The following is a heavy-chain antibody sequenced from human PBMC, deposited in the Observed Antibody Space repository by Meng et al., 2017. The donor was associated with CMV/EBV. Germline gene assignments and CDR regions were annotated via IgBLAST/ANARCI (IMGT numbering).Heavy chain of an antibody. J-gene: IGHJ4*02. D-gene: IGHD5-18*01. Sequence: QVRVTQSGPCLVKPSETLSLPCTGSGGSISSYKLSWIRQPAGKGLEWIGRIYTSGRTNYNPSLKSRVTMSVDTSKNQFSLKLSSVTAADTAVYYCARHGDTAMVVGIDYWGQGTLVTVSS. V-gene: IGHV4-4*07. CDR2: IYTSGRT. CDR1: GGSISSYK. CDR3: ARHGDTAMVVGIDY.